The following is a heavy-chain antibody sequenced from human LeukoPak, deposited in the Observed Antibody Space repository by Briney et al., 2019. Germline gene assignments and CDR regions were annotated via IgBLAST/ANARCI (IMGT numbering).Heavy chain of an antibody. CDR1: GFTFSSYW. D-gene: IGHD6-19*01. J-gene: IGHJ5*02. CDR3: AKDLRPGAVADAGSNWFDP. CDR2: ISGDGGST. V-gene: IGHV3-43*02. Sequence: GGSLRLSCVASGFTFSSYWMHWVRHAPGKGLEWVSLISGDGGSTYYADSVKGRFTISRDNSKNSLYLQMNSLRTEDTALYYCAKDLRPGAVADAGSNWFDPWGQGTLVTVSS.